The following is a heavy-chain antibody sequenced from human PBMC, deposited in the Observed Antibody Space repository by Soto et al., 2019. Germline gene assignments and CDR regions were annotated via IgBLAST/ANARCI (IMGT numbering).Heavy chain of an antibody. Sequence: WLSMRLSCAAAEVSFGGYSMHWVRQAPGKGREYVSAISSNGGRTYYADSVKGRFTISRDNSKNTLYLQMSSLRAEDTAVYYCVGAPGIAAAGKVYWGQGTLVTVSS. CDR3: VGAPGIAAAGKVY. CDR1: EVSFGGYS. CDR2: ISSNGGRT. V-gene: IGHV3-64D*08. D-gene: IGHD6-13*01. J-gene: IGHJ4*02.